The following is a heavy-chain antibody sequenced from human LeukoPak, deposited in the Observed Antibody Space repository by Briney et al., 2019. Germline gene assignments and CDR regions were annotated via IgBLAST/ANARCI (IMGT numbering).Heavy chain of an antibody. J-gene: IGHJ4*02. CDR1: RDSLSRNRVS. Sequence: SRTLSLTFALSRDSLSRNRVSWNWIRLSPSRGLECLGRAYYRSKWYNDYAVSVKSRITINPDTYKNQISLQLNYVTPEDTAVYYCARDHDYGDYGTYEDYWGQGTLVTVSS. D-gene: IGHD4-17*01. V-gene: IGHV6-1*01. CDR2: AYYRSKWYN. CDR3: ARDHDYGDYGTYEDY.